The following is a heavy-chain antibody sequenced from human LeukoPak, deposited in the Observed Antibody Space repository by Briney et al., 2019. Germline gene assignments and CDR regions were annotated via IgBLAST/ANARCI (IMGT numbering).Heavy chain of an antibody. CDR3: ASKTSSSLADY. CDR1: DGSISSYC. J-gene: IGHJ4*02. V-gene: IGHV4-59*01. Sequence: SETLSLTCTVSDGSISSYCWTWIRQPPGKELEWIGYICYSGSTNYNPSLKSRVTISVDTSKNQFSLKLSSVTAADTAVYYCASKTSSSLADYWGQGTLVTVSS. CDR2: ICYSGST. D-gene: IGHD6-13*01.